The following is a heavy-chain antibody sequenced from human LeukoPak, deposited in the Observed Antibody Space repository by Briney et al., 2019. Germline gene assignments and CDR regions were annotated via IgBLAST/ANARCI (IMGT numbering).Heavy chain of an antibody. V-gene: IGHV3-23*01. Sequence: PGGSLRLSFAAFGFTFSSHAMNWVRQAPGKGLEWVSGISGSATDSYYADSVKGRFTISRDNSKNTLYLQMNSLRAEDTALYYCANLDSYYYGSRSPFDYWGQGTLVTVSS. CDR1: GFTFSSHA. D-gene: IGHD3-10*01. CDR3: ANLDSYYYGSRSPFDY. J-gene: IGHJ4*02. CDR2: ISGSATDS.